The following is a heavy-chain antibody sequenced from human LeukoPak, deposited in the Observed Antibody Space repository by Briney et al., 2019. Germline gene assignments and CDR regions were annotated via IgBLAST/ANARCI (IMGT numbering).Heavy chain of an antibody. CDR3: ARVRYSSGNTLFDY. D-gene: IGHD6-19*01. V-gene: IGHV4-39*07. CDR1: GGSISSSSYY. J-gene: IGHJ4*02. CDR2: IYYSGST. Sequence: SETLSLTCTVSGGSISSSSYYWGWLRQPPGKGLEWIGSIYYSGSTYYSPSLKSRVTISVDTSKNQFSLKLSSVTAADTAVYYCARVRYSSGNTLFDYWGQGTLVTVSS.